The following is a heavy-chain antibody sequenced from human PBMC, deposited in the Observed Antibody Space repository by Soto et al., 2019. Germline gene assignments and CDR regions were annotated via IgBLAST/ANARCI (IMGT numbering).Heavy chain of an antibody. D-gene: IGHD4-17*01. CDR3: AEMSGYGDLGGPGDY. V-gene: IGHV3-30*18. Sequence: QVQLVESGGGVVQPGRSLRLSCAASGFTFSSYGMHWVRQAPGKGLEWVAVISYDGSNKYYADSVKGRFTISRDNSKNTLYLQMNSLRAEDTAVYYCAEMSGYGDLGGPGDYWGQGTLVIVSS. CDR1: GFTFSSYG. J-gene: IGHJ4*02. CDR2: ISYDGSNK.